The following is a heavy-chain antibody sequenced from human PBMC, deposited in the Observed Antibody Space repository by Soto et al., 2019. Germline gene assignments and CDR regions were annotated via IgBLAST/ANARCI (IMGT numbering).Heavy chain of an antibody. CDR1: GGSISSWY. CDR3: ARPGAAGYYYGMDV. V-gene: IGHV4-59*12. Sequence: PSETLSLTCTVSGGSISSWYWSWISQPPGKGLEWIGEIYHSGSTNYNPSLKSRVTISVDKSKNQFSLKLSSVTAADTAVYYCARPGAAGYYYGMDVWGQGTTVTVSS. D-gene: IGHD6-13*01. CDR2: IYHSGST. J-gene: IGHJ6*02.